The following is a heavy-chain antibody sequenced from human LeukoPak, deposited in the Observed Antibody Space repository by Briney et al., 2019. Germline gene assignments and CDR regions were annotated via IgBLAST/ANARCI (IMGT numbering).Heavy chain of an antibody. Sequence: ASVNVSCKASGYTFTSYGISWVRQAPGQGLEWMGWISPYNGNTDYAQKFQGRVTMTTDTSTSTVYLDLRSLRSDDTAVYYCARDRYGSGSYYLLSYDFWGQGTLVTVSS. CDR2: ISPYNGNT. D-gene: IGHD3-10*01. V-gene: IGHV1-18*01. CDR3: ARDRYGSGSYYLLSYDF. J-gene: IGHJ4*02. CDR1: GYTFTSYG.